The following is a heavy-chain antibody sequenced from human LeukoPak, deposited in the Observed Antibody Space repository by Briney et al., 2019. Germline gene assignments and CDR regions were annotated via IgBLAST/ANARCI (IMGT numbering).Heavy chain of an antibody. J-gene: IGHJ3*02. D-gene: IGHD1-14*01. CDR1: GFTFDDYT. CDR3: AKGTIAGEAFDI. CDR2: ISWDGGST. Sequence: GGSLRLSCAASGFTFDDYTMHWVRQAPGKGLEGVSLISWDGGSTYYADSVKGRFTISRDNSKNSLYLQMNSLRTEDTALYYCAKGTIAGEAFDIWGQGTMVTVSS. V-gene: IGHV3-43*01.